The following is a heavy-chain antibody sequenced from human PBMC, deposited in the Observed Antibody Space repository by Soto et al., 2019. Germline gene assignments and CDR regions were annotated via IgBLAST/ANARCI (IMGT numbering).Heavy chain of an antibody. CDR2: IYYSGST. CDR1: GGSVSSGSYY. V-gene: IGHV4-61*01. D-gene: IGHD3-10*01. Sequence: SETLSLTCTVSGGSVSSGSYYWSWIRQPPGKGLEWIGYIYYSGSTNYNPSLKSRVTISVDTSKNQFSLKLSSVTAADTAVYYCARARAVWFGELLYYYGMDVWGQGTTVTGSS. J-gene: IGHJ6*02. CDR3: ARARAVWFGELLYYYGMDV.